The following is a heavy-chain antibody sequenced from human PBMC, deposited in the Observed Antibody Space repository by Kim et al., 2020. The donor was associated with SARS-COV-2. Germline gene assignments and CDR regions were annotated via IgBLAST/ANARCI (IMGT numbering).Heavy chain of an antibody. CDR2: ISCRGSTS. J-gene: IGHJ4*02. Sequence: GGSLRLSCEASGLTFSRFAMAWVRQPPGRGLELVSLISCRGSTSDYADSVRGRFTISRDDSKNTVHLQMNSLRAEDTAVYYCAKGSSGFIYYFDYWGQGVQVTVSS. CDR3: AKGSSGFIYYFDY. D-gene: IGHD3-22*01. V-gene: IGHV3-23*01. CDR1: GLTFSRFA.